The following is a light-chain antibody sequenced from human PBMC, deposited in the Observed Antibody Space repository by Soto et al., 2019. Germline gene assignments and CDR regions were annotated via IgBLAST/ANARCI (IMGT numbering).Light chain of an antibody. J-gene: IGLJ1*01. CDR2: EVS. CDR3: SSYAGSNIHYV. CDR1: SSDVGGYNY. Sequence: QSVLTQPPSASGSPGQSVTISCTGTSSDVGGYNYVSWYQQHPGKAPKLMIYEVSKRPSGVPDRFSGSKSGNTASLTVSGLQDEDEADYYCSSYAGSNIHYVFGTGTKLTVL. V-gene: IGLV2-8*01.